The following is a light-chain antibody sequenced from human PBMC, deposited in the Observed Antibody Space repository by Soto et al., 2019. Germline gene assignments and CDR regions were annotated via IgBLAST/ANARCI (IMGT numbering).Light chain of an antibody. J-gene: IGKJ3*01. Sequence: EVVLTQSPVTLSLSPGERATLSCRASQSFRGLLAWYQQKPGQAPRLLFYDVSRRATGVPDRFSGSGSGADFTLTISRLEPEDFAVYYCQHYGSSPRTFGPGTKVDIK. CDR2: DVS. V-gene: IGKV3-20*01. CDR1: QSFRGL. CDR3: QHYGSSPRT.